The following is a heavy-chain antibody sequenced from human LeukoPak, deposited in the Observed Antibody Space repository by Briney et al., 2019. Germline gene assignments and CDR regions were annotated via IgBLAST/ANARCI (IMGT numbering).Heavy chain of an antibody. J-gene: IGHJ4*02. D-gene: IGHD6-19*01. CDR2: MNPNTDNT. CDR1: GYTFTSYD. Sequence: ASVKVSCKASGYTFTSYDINWVRQAPGQGLEWMGWMNPNTDNTDYAQRFQGRFTMTRNTSISTAYMELNSLRAEDTAVYYCARDRRSSGWIDYWGQGTLVTVSS. CDR3: ARDRRSSGWIDY. V-gene: IGHV1-8*01.